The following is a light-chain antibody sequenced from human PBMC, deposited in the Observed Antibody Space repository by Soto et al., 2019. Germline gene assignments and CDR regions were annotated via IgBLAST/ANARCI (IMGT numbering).Light chain of an antibody. V-gene: IGKV3-20*01. CDR2: GTS. CDR1: QSVNINY. Sequence: EIVLTQSPGTLSLSPGERAPLSCRASQSVNINYFAWYQQKSGQAPRLLIYGTSNRASGIPDRFSGSGSGTDFTLSISGLEPEDFAVYFCQQYANSRTFGQGTKVEIK. J-gene: IGKJ1*01. CDR3: QQYANSRT.